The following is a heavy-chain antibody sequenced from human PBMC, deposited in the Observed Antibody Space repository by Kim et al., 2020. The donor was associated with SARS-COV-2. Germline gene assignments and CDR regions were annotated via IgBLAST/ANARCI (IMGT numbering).Heavy chain of an antibody. Sequence: SETLSLTCTVSGGSISSSSYYWGWIRQPPGKGLEWIGSIYYSGSTYYNPSLKSRVTISVDTSKNQFSLKLSSVTAADTAVYYCARESEYYGSGSYYTSNWFDPWGQGTLVTVSS. CDR1: GGSISSSSYY. CDR3: ARESEYYGSGSYYTSNWFDP. V-gene: IGHV4-39*07. D-gene: IGHD3-10*01. J-gene: IGHJ5*02. CDR2: IYYSGST.